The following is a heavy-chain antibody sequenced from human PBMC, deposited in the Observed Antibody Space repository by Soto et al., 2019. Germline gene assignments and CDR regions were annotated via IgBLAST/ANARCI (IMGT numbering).Heavy chain of an antibody. V-gene: IGHV3-48*03. CDR1: GFNVGDYE. J-gene: IGHJ6*02. D-gene: IGHD3-9*01. Sequence: GGSLRLSCAASGFNVGDYEMNWVRQAPGKGLEWISMITSGGTVLYYADSVRGRFAISRDDTENSLHLQMNSLRVEDTAMYYCARGRYALGVWGQGTTVTVSS. CDR3: ARGRYALGV. CDR2: ITSGGTVL.